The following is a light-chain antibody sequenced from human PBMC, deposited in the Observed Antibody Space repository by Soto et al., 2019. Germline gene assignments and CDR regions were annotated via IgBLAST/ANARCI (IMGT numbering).Light chain of an antibody. Sequence: EIVMTQSPATLSVSPGERATLSCRASQNINSNLAWYQQKPGQAPRLLVYGAYTRATGIPARFSGSGSGTEFTLTINSLQSEDFAVYFCQQYNTWLWTFGQGTKVEFK. V-gene: IGKV3-15*01. CDR1: QNINSN. CDR2: GAY. J-gene: IGKJ1*01. CDR3: QQYNTWLWT.